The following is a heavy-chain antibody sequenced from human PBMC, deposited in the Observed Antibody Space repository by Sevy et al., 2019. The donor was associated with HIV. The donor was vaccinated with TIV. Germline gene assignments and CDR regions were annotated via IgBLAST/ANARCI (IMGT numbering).Heavy chain of an antibody. V-gene: IGHV1-3*01. CDR3: ARVNGLGYPDYYGMDV. CDR1: GYTFTSYA. Sequence: ASVKVSCKASGYTFTSYAIHWVRQAPGQRLEWMGWINADNGNTKYSQKFQGRVTITRDTSASTAYMELSSLRSEDTAVYYCARVNGLGYPDYYGMDVWGQGTTVTVSS. D-gene: IGHD5-18*01. J-gene: IGHJ6*02. CDR2: INADNGNT.